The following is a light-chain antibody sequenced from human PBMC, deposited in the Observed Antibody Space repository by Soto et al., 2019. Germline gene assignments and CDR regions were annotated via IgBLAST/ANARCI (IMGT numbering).Light chain of an antibody. V-gene: IGKV3-20*01. CDR3: QYYGTSSWT. CDR2: GAS. J-gene: IGKJ1*01. Sequence: EIVLTQSPATLSLSPGERATLSCRASRSVSSYLAWYQQKPGQAPRLLIYGASSRATGIPDRFSGSGSGTDFTLTIMRLEPEDFAVYYCQYYGTSSWTFGQGTKVDIK. CDR1: RSVSSY.